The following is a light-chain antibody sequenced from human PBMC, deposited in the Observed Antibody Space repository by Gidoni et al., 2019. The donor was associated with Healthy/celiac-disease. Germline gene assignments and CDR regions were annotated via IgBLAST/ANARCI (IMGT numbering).Light chain of an antibody. CDR1: SSNIGSNY. CDR3: AAWDDSLSGLWV. CDR2: RNN. Sequence: QSVLTQPPSASGTPGQRVTISCSGSSSNIGSNYVYWYQQLPGTAPKLLIYRNNQRPSGVPDRFSGSKSGTSASLAISGLRSEDEADHYCAAWDDSLSGLWVFGGGTKLTVL. J-gene: IGLJ3*02. V-gene: IGLV1-47*01.